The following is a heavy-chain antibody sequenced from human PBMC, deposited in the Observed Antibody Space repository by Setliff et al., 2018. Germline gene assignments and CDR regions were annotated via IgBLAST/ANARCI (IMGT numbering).Heavy chain of an antibody. J-gene: IGHJ5*01. CDR3: ASRTTGPGGWFDY. CDR1: GGSVSSTSYY. CDR2: IYYTGTT. D-gene: IGHD1-1*01. Sequence: SETLSLTCTVSGGSVSSTSYYWGWIRQPPGKGLEWIGTIYYTGTTYYSPSLKSRVTISVDTSKNQFSLRLTSVTAADTARYYCASRTTGPGGWFDYWGQGALVTVSS. V-gene: IGHV4-39*01.